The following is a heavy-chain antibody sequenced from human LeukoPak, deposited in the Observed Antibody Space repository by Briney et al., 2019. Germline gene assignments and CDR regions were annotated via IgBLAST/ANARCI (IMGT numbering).Heavy chain of an antibody. D-gene: IGHD3-3*01. CDR1: GYTFTGYY. CDR3: ARDQSSGRITIFGVVTVGAFDI. CDR2: INPNSGGT. V-gene: IGHV1-2*02. Sequence: ASVKVSCKASGYTFTGYYMHWVRQAPGQGLEWMGWINPNSGGTNYAQKFQGRVTMTRDTSISTAYMELSRLRSDDTAVYYCARDQSSGRITIFGVVTVGAFDIWGQGTMVTVSS. J-gene: IGHJ3*02.